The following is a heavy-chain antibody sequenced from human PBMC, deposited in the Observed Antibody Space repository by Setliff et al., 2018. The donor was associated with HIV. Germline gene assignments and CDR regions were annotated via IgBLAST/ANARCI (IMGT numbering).Heavy chain of an antibody. J-gene: IGHJ3*02. CDR1: GYTFTGYF. CDR2: IIPNSAGT. D-gene: IGHD2-8*01. CDR3: ATKVYCTNGVCLDAFDI. V-gene: IGHV1-2*06. Sequence: GASVKVSCKASGYTFTGYFIHWVRQAPGQGLEWMGRIIPNSAGTNYAQKFQGRATMTRDTSISTAYMELSRLRSDDTAVYYCATKVYCTNGVCLDAFDIWGQGTMVTVSS.